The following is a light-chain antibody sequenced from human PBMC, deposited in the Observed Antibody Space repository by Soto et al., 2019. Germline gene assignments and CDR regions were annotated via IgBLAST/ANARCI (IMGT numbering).Light chain of an antibody. J-gene: IGKJ3*01. CDR2: AAS. V-gene: IGKV1-27*01. CDR3: QKYSSVPL. CDR1: QGISNY. Sequence: DIQMTQSPSSLSASVGDRVTITCRASQGISNYIAWYKQKPGKAPKLLISAASTLQSGVPSRFSDSGSGTDFTPTISSLQPEDVATYSCQKYSSVPLFGPGTKVDIK.